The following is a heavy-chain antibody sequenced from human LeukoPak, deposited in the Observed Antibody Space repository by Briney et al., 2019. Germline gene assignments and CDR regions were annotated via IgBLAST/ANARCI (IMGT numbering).Heavy chain of an antibody. V-gene: IGHV4-34*01. CDR2: INHSGST. J-gene: IGHJ4*02. D-gene: IGHD1-14*01. Sequence: SETLSLTCTVSGGSISSYYWSWIRQPPGKGLEWIGEINHSGSTNYNPSLKSRVTISVDTSKNQFSLKLSSVTAADTAVYYCARGLARNPFDYWGQGTLVTVSS. CDR1: GGSISSYY. CDR3: ARGLARNPFDY.